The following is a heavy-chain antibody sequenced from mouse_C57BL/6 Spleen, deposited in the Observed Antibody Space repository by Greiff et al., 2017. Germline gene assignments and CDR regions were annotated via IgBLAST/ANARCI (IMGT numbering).Heavy chain of an antibody. D-gene: IGHD1-1*01. CDR3: ARGINYYGSSYYFDY. V-gene: IGHV1-55*01. CDR1: GYTFTSYW. Sequence: VQLQQPGAELVKPGASVKMSCKASGYTFTSYWITWVKQRPGQGLEWIGDIYPGSGSTNYNEKFKSKATLTVDTSSSTAYMQLSSLTSEDSAVYYCARGINYYGSSYYFDYWGQGTTLTVSS. CDR2: IYPGSGST. J-gene: IGHJ2*01.